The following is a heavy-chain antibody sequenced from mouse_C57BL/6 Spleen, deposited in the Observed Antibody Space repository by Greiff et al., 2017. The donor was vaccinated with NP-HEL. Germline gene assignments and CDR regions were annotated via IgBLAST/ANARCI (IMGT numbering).Heavy chain of an antibody. CDR1: GFSLTSYG. Sequence: QVQLKQSGPGLVQPSQSLSITCTVSGFSLTSYGVHWVRQSPGKGLEWLGVIWRGGSTDYNAAFMSRLSITKDNSKSQVVFKMNSLQADDTAIYYCAKKYYYSNYGYFDVWGTGTTVTVSS. CDR2: IWRGGST. V-gene: IGHV2-5*01. J-gene: IGHJ1*03. CDR3: AKKYYYSNYGYFDV. D-gene: IGHD2-5*01.